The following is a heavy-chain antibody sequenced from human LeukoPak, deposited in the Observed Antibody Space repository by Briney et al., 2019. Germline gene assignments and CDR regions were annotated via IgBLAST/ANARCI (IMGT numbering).Heavy chain of an antibody. CDR3: ARGGDVNYYGSGSSPFDY. J-gene: IGHJ4*02. CDR1: RGSFSGYY. CDR2: INHSGST. D-gene: IGHD3-10*01. V-gene: IGHV4-34*01. Sequence: SETLPLTCAVYRGSFSGYYWSWIRQPPGKGLEWIGEINHSGSTKYNPSLKSRVTISVDTSKNQCSLKLSSVTAADTAVYYCARGGDVNYYGSGSSPFDYWGQGTLVTVSS.